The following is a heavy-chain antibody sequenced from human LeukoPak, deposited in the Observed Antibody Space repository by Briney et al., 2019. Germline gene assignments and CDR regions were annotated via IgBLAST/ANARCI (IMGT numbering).Heavy chain of an antibody. V-gene: IGHV3-21*06. J-gene: IGHJ4*02. CDR2: ISSSGTYT. D-gene: IGHD1-26*01. Sequence: GGSLRLSCAASGFTFSSYWMHWVRQAPGKGLEWVSSISSSGTYTYYADSVKGRFTISRDNAKNSVDLQMNSLRVEDTAVYYCAREDRYIGSYYGYWGQGTLVTVSS. CDR1: GFTFSSYW. CDR3: AREDRYIGSYYGY.